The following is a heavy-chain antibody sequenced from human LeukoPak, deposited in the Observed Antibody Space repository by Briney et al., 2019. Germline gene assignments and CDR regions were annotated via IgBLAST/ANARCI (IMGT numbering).Heavy chain of an antibody. V-gene: IGHV4-38-2*02. CDR2: IYRSGST. CDR1: NYSISNSLY. CDR3: ARGTYGYYMDV. J-gene: IGHJ6*03. D-gene: IGHD4-17*01. Sequence: PSEPLSLTCSGSNYSISNSLYWGWLRQPPGKGLEWIGRIYRSGSTFYNPSLKSRVTISLDTSKNPFSLKLSSVTAADTAVYFCARGTYGYYMDVWGKGTTVTVSS.